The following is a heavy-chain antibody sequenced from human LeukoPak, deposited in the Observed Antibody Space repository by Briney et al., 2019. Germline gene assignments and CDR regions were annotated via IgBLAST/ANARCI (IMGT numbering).Heavy chain of an antibody. J-gene: IGHJ4*02. V-gene: IGHV4-39*07. CDR1: GGSISSSSYY. Sequence: PSETLSLTCTVSGGSISSSSYYWGWIRQPPGKGLEWIGSIYFSGSTYYNPSLKSRVTISVDTSKNQFSLKLSSVTAADTAVYYCARGASGWQSRGYYFDYWGQGTLVTVSS. CDR2: IYFSGST. CDR3: ARGASGWQSRGYYFDY. D-gene: IGHD6-19*01.